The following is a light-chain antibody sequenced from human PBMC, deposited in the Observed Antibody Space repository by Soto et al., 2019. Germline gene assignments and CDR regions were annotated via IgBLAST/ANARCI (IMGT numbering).Light chain of an antibody. CDR1: QSISGY. V-gene: IGKV1-39*01. Sequence: DIQLTQSPSSLSGSIGDRVTIICRASQSISGYLNWYQQKPGKAPKPLIYAASSLQSGVPSRFSGSESGTDSTLTITSLQPEDFATYYCQQGYSNPITFGQGTRLEIK. CDR3: QQGYSNPIT. J-gene: IGKJ5*01. CDR2: AAS.